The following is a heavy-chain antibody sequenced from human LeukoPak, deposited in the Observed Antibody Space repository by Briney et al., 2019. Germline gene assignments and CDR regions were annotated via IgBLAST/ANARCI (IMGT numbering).Heavy chain of an antibody. CDR3: AKDQGRFGSYAAILDY. J-gene: IGHJ4*02. D-gene: IGHD1-26*01. CDR1: GFTFSSYW. CDR2: IWYDGRNR. Sequence: PGGSLRLSCAASGFTFSSYWMSWVRQAPGKGLEWVAVIWYDGRNRYYADSVKGRVTISRDNSKNKVYLQMSSLTAEDTGVYYCAKDQGRFGSYAAILDYWGQGTLVTVSS. V-gene: IGHV3-33*06.